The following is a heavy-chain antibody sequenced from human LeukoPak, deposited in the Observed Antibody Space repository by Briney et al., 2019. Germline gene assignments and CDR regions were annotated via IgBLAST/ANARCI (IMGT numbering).Heavy chain of an antibody. CDR1: GYSFTSYW. V-gene: IGHV5-51*01. J-gene: IGHJ2*01. CDR3: ASQTQDLQGWYFDL. D-gene: IGHD1-1*01. CDR2: IYPGDSDT. Sequence: GESLKISCKGSGYSFTSYWIGWVRQMPGKGLEWMGIIYPGDSDTRYSPSFEGQVTISADKSISTAYLQRSSLQASDTAMYYCASQTQDLQGWYFDLWGRGTLVTVSS.